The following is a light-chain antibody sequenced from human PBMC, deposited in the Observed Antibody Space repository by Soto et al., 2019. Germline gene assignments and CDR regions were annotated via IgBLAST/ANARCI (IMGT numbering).Light chain of an antibody. CDR3: QQLFDSPIT. CDR2: AAS. Sequence: DLQMTQSPSTLSASVGDRVIITCRASQSISGWLAWYQQKPGKAPKLLIYAASTLESGVPSRFSATVSGTEFSLTITSPQPEDFATYYCQQLFDSPITFGQGTRLEI. V-gene: IGKV1-5*01. CDR1: QSISGW. J-gene: IGKJ5*01.